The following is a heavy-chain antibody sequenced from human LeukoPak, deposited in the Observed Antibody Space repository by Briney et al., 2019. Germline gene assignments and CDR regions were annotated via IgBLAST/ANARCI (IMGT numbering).Heavy chain of an antibody. CDR2: IYDSGTT. J-gene: IGHJ4*02. CDR3: ARAAYDSDSYIVNHDY. D-gene: IGHD3-16*02. Sequence: GGSLRLSCATSGFTVSSNYMSWVRQAPGKGLEWVSVIYDSGTTYYADSVKGRFTISRDNSKNTLYLHMSSLRTEDTAVYYCARAAYDSDSYIVNHDYWGQGTLVTVSS. CDR1: GFTVSSNY. V-gene: IGHV3-53*01.